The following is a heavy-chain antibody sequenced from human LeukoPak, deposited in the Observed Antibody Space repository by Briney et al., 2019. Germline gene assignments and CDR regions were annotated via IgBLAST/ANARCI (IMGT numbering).Heavy chain of an antibody. D-gene: IGHD5-12*01. CDR2: IIPIFGTA. J-gene: IGHJ6*02. V-gene: IGHV1-69*13. Sequence: SVKVSCKASGGTFSSYAISWVRQAPGQGLEWMGGIIPIFGTANYAQKFQGRVTITADESTSTAYMELSSLRSEDTAVYYCARVSDSGYERYYYGMDVWGQGTTVTVSS. CDR3: ARVSDSGYERYYYGMDV. CDR1: GGTFSSYA.